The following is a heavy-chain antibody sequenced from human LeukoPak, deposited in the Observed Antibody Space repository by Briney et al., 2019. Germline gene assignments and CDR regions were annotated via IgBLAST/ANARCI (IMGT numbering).Heavy chain of an antibody. CDR2: IGPSDSYT. CDR3: ARHGTGYSSSWYYY. V-gene: IGHV5-10-1*01. J-gene: IGHJ4*02. Sequence: GESLKISCKGSGYSFTSYWISWVRQMPGKGLEWMGRIGPSDSYTNYSPSFQGHVTISADKSISTAYLQWSSLKASDTAMYYCARHGTGYSSSWYYYWGQGTLVTVSS. CDR1: GYSFTSYW. D-gene: IGHD6-13*01.